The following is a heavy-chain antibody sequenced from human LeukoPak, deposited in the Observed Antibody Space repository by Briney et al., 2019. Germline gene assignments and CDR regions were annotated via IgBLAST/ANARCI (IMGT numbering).Heavy chain of an antibody. CDR2: IYYSGST. D-gene: IGHD3-22*01. J-gene: IGHJ1*01. CDR3: ARDASSSTYYYDRSTEYFQH. V-gene: IGHV4-59*12. Sequence: SETLSLTCTVSGGSISSYYWSWIRQPPGKGLEWIGYIYYSGSTNYNPSLKSRVTISVDTSKNQFSLKLSSVTAADTAVYYCARDASSSTYYYDRSTEYFQHWGQGTLVTVSS. CDR1: GGSISSYY.